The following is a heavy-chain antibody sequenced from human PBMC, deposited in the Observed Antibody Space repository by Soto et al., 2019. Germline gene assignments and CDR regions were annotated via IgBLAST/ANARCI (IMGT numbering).Heavy chain of an antibody. CDR1: GFTFSTYG. J-gene: IGHJ4*02. Sequence: QVQLVESGGGVVQPGRSLRLSCAASGFTFSTYGMHWVRQAPGKGLEWVAVIWYDGSNKYYADSMKGRFTISRDNSKNTLYLQMNSLRAEETAVSYCARASRQLVYFDYWGQGTLVTVSS. CDR2: IWYDGSNK. D-gene: IGHD6-13*01. CDR3: ARASRQLVYFDY. V-gene: IGHV3-33*01.